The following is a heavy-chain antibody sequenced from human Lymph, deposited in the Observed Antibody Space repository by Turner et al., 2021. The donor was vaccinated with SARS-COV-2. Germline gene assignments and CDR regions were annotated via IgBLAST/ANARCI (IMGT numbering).Heavy chain of an antibody. Sequence: QVQLVQSGSEVKKPGAAVKVSCMASGYTFTRSDINWVRQATGQGLEWMGWMYPNSGNTGYEQKFQGRVTMTMTTSKSTSYMELGSLRSEDTAVYYCARAAQLTVWFDPWGQGTLVTVSS. V-gene: IGHV1-8*01. D-gene: IGHD3-9*01. CDR1: GYTFTRSD. J-gene: IGHJ5*02. CDR3: ARAAQLTVWFDP. CDR2: MYPNSGNT.